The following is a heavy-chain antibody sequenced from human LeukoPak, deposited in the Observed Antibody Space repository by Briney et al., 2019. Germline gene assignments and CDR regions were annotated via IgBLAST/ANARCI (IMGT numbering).Heavy chain of an antibody. D-gene: IGHD2-8*02. V-gene: IGHV4-38-2*02. Sequence: SETLSLTCTVSGYSISSGYYWGWIRQPPGKGLEWIGSIYHSGSTYYNPSLKSRVAISVDTSKNQFSLKLSSVTAADTAVYYCARGENLYWYLDYWGQGTLVTVSS. CDR2: IYHSGST. J-gene: IGHJ4*02. CDR1: GYSISSGYY. CDR3: ARGENLYWYLDY.